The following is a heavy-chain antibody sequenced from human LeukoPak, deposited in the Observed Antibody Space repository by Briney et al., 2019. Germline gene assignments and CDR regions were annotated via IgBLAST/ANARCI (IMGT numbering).Heavy chain of an antibody. V-gene: IGHV4-4*07. Sequence: SETLSLTCTVSGGSISIYHWSWIRQPAGKGLEWIGRIFTSGSTSYNPSLKSRVTISVDKSKNQFSLKLSSVTAADTAVYYCARNLEHCDSTSCHNWFGPWGQGTLVTVSS. D-gene: IGHD2-2*01. CDR1: GGSISIYH. CDR2: IFTSGST. CDR3: ARNLEHCDSTSCHNWFGP. J-gene: IGHJ5*02.